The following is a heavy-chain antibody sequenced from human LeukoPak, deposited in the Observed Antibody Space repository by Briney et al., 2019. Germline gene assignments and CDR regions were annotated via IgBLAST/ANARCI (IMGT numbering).Heavy chain of an antibody. V-gene: IGHV4-34*01. CDR1: GGSFSGYY. CDR3: ARTAPDCGDYWGVEAFDI. Sequence: PSETLSLTCAVYGGSFSGYYWSWIRQPPGKGLEWIGEINHSGSTNYNPSLQSRVTTSLDTSKNQVSLELSSVTAADTAVYYCARTAPDCGDYWGVEAFDIWGQGTMVTVSS. D-gene: IGHD4-17*01. J-gene: IGHJ3*02. CDR2: INHSGST.